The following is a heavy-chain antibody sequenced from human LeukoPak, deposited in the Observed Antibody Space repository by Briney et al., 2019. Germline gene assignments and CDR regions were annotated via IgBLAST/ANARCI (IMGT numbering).Heavy chain of an antibody. V-gene: IGHV3-30*02. CDR2: IRYDGSNK. D-gene: IGHD2-2*01. J-gene: IGHJ6*03. CDR3: AKVYCSSTSCPTSYYYYYYMDV. Sequence: GGSLRLSCAASGFTFSSYGMHWVRQAPGKGLEWVAFIRYDGSNKYYADSVKGRFTISRDNSKNTLYLQMNSLRAEDTAVYYCAKVYCSSTSCPTSYYYYYYMDVWGKGTTVTVSS. CDR1: GFTFSSYG.